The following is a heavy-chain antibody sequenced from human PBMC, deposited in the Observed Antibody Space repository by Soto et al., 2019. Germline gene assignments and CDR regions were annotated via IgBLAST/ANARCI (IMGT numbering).Heavy chain of an antibody. CDR1: GFTFSSYS. CDR3: ASSLWPPPSYCYYYMDV. CDR2: ISSSSSYI. J-gene: IGHJ6*03. D-gene: IGHD2-21*01. Sequence: GGSLRLSCAASGFTFSSYSMNWVRQAPGKEQEWVSSISSSSSYIDYADSGKGRFTISRDNAKNSLYLQMNSLRAEDTAAHYCASSLWPPPSYCYYYMDVWGKGTTVTASS. V-gene: IGHV3-21*01.